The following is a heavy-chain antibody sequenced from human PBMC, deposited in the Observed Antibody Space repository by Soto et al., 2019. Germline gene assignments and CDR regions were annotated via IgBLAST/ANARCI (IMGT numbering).Heavy chain of an antibody. CDR3: ARDHSLGLVWYYGMDV. CDR2: ISYDGSNK. D-gene: IGHD3-16*01. Sequence: QVQLVESGGGVVQPGRSLRLSCAASGFTFSSYAMHWVRQAPGKGLEWVAVISYDGSNKYYADSVKGRFTISRDNSKNTLYLQMNSLRAEDTAVYYCARDHSLGLVWYYGMDVWGQGTTVTVSS. J-gene: IGHJ6*02. V-gene: IGHV3-30-3*01. CDR1: GFTFSSYA.